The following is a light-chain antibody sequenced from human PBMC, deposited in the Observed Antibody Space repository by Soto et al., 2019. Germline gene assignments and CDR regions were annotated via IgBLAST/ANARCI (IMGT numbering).Light chain of an antibody. CDR1: QSVLYSSNNKHY. Sequence: DIVMTQSPDSLAVSLGERATINCKSSQSVLYSSNNKHYLAWYQQKPGQPPKLLIYWASTRESGVPDRFSGSGSGTDFPLTISSLQAEDVAVYYCQQYYSTPWTFGQGTKVEIK. CDR2: WAS. J-gene: IGKJ1*01. CDR3: QQYYSTPWT. V-gene: IGKV4-1*01.